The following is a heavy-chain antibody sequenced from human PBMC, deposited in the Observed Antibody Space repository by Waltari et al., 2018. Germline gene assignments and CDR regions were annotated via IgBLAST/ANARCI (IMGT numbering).Heavy chain of an antibody. CDR3: ASVPYSSDWYPLWFDP. D-gene: IGHD6-19*01. CDR1: GGSISSGSSY. CDR2: IYSSGST. V-gene: IGHV4-61*02. Sequence: QVQLQESGPGLVKPSQTLSLTCTVSGGSISSGSSYWSWIRPPAGKGLEWIGRIYSSGSTNYNPSLKSRVTISVDTSKNQFSLKLSSVTAADTAVYYCASVPYSSDWYPLWFDPWGQGTLVTVSS. J-gene: IGHJ5*02.